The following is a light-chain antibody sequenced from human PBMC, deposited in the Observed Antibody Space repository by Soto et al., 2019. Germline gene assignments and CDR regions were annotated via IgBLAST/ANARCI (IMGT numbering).Light chain of an antibody. CDR1: QSVSARY. J-gene: IGKJ5*01. V-gene: IGKV3D-20*02. Sequence: EIVLTQSPGTLSLSPGERATLSCRASQSVSARYVAWYQQKPGQAPRLLIYATSSRATGIPDRFSGSGSGTDFSLSISRVEPEDFASYYCQQSYNTSPITFGQGTRLEIK. CDR3: QQSYNTSPIT. CDR2: ATS.